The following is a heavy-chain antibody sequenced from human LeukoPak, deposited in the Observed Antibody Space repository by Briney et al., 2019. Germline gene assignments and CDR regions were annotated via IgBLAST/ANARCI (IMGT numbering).Heavy chain of an antibody. CDR2: IYYSGST. D-gene: IGHD6-19*01. Sequence: SETLSLTCTVSGGSISSYYWSWIRQPPGKGLEWIGYIYYSGSTNYNPSLKSRVTISVDTSKNQFSLKLSSVTAADTAVRYCARTGQWLATNWFDPWGQGTLVTVSS. J-gene: IGHJ5*02. CDR3: ARTGQWLATNWFDP. V-gene: IGHV4-59*01. CDR1: GGSISSYY.